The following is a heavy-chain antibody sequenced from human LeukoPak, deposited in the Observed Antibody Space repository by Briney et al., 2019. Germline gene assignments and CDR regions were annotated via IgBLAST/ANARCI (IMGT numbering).Heavy chain of an antibody. Sequence: GGSLRLSCAASGFTFSDYYMTWIRQAPGKGLEWVSYISSTGVTIYYADSVKGRFTISRDNAKNSLYLQVNSLRAEDTAVYYCARFRGNAVAGNPWYYGMDVRGQGTTVTVSS. J-gene: IGHJ6*02. D-gene: IGHD6-19*01. CDR1: GFTFSDYY. V-gene: IGHV3-11*01. CDR2: ISSTGVTI. CDR3: ARFRGNAVAGNPWYYGMDV.